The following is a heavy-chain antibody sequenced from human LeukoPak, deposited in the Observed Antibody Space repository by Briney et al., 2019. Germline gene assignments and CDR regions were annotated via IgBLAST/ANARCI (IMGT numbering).Heavy chain of an antibody. CDR2: IHPSGRL. D-gene: IGHD3-10*01. CDR3: ATGWFADY. CDR1: GASFSSGDQY. V-gene: IGHV4-30-4*08. Sequence: SQTLSLTCTVSGASFSSGDQYWNWIRQSPGKGLEWIGSIHPSGRLYNNPSLKSRVTMSVDTSKNQFSLELSSVTAADTAVYYCATGWFADYWGHGTLVTVSS. J-gene: IGHJ4*01.